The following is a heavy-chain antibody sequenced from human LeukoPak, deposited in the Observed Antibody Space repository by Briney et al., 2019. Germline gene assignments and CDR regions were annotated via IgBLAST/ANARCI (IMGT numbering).Heavy chain of an antibody. D-gene: IGHD4-11*01. Sequence: PGGSLRLSCAASGFAFSGYGMHWVRQAPGKGLEWVAFIRYDGSNKYYADSVKGRFTISRDNSKNTLYLQMNSLRAEDTAVYYCAKDRGTTTPYMDVWGKGTTVTVSS. CDR1: GFAFSGYG. V-gene: IGHV3-30*02. CDR2: IRYDGSNK. J-gene: IGHJ6*03. CDR3: AKDRGTTTPYMDV.